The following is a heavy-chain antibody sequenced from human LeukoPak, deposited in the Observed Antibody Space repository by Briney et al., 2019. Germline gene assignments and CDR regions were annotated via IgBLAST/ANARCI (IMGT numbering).Heavy chain of an antibody. J-gene: IGHJ5*02. CDR1: GGSFSGYY. V-gene: IGHV4-34*01. CDR3: ARIDIVVVPAASARSGWFDP. CDR2: INHSGST. Sequence: PSETLSLTCAVYGGSFSGYYWSWIRQPPGKGLEWIGEINHSGSTNYNPSLKSRVTISVDTSKNQFSLKLSSVTAADTAVYYCARIDIVVVPAASARSGWFDPWGQGTQVTVSS. D-gene: IGHD2-2*01.